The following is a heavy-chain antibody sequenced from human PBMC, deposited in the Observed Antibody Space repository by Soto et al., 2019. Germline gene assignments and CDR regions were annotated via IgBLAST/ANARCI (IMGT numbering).Heavy chain of an antibody. CDR1: GFTFSDYY. D-gene: IGHD2-21*01. J-gene: IGHJ6*02. CDR2: ISSSGTTI. CDR3: ARGHSIFYGMDV. Sequence: QVQLVESGGGLVKPGGSLRLSCAASGFTFSDYYMNWIRQAPGKGLEWVSYISSSGTTIYYADSVKGRFTISRYNAKNSLFLQMNSLRAEDTALYYCARGHSIFYGMDVWGQGTTVTVSS. V-gene: IGHV3-11*01.